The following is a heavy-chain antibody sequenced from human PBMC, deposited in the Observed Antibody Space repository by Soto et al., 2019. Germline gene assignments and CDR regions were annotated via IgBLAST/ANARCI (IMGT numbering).Heavy chain of an antibody. CDR2: IMPIFGTP. Sequence: QVQLVQSGAEVKKPGSSVKVSCKASGGTFDSYVISWLRQAPGQGLEWMGGIMPIFGTPNYAQKFRGRVTISADESTSTAYLELSSLTSVDTAVYYCARVHTSGIFYFVDPWGQGTLVTVSS. J-gene: IGHJ5*02. D-gene: IGHD3-3*02. V-gene: IGHV1-69*01. CDR1: GGTFDSYV. CDR3: ARVHTSGIFYFVDP.